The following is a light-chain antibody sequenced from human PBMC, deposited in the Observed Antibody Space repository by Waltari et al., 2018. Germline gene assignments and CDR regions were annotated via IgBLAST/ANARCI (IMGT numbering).Light chain of an antibody. Sequence: QSALSQPASVSGSPGQSLTITCTGASTDLASYNLVSWYQHHPNRAHKLIIYEATKRPSGISHRFSGAKSGATASLRLSGLQADDEADYYCCSYTGSSTSYGCGGGTKVTVL. CDR3: CSYTGSSTSYG. CDR1: STDLASYNL. V-gene: IGLV2-23*01. CDR2: EAT. J-gene: IGLJ1*01.